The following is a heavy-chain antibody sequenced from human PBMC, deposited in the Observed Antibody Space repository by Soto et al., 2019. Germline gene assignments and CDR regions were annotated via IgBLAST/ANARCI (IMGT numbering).Heavy chain of an antibody. D-gene: IGHD3-22*01. CDR3: ARGPIVVVRDAFDI. CDR2: ISYDGSNK. J-gene: IGHJ3*02. CDR1: GFTFSSYA. Sequence: GGSLRLSCAASGFTFSSYAMHWVRQAPGKGLEWVAVISYDGSNKYYADSVKGRFTISRDNSKNTLYLQMNSLRAEDTAVYYCARGPIVVVRDAFDIWGQGTMVTVSS. V-gene: IGHV3-30-3*01.